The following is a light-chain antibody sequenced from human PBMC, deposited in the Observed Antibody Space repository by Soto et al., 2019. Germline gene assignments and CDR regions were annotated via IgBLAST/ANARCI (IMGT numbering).Light chain of an antibody. Sequence: QSVLTQPPSVSGAPGQRVTISGTGSSSNIGAGYDVHWYQQLPGTAPKLLIYGNSNRPSGVPDRFSGSKSGTSASLAITGLQDEDEADYYCQSYDSSLSAVVFGGGTKLTVL. CDR2: GNS. J-gene: IGLJ2*01. V-gene: IGLV1-40*01. CDR1: SSNIGAGYD. CDR3: QSYDSSLSAVV.